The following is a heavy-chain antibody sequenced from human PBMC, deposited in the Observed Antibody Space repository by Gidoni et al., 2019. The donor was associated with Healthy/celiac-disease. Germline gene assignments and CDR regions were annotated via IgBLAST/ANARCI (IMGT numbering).Heavy chain of an antibody. CDR2: IYYSGST. D-gene: IGHD6-13*01. CDR1: GGSISSSSYY. J-gene: IGHJ4*02. CDR3: ARHLNWVAAAGFDY. Sequence: QLQLQESGPGLVKPSATLSLTSTVSGGSISSSSYYWGWIGPPPGKGLEWIGIIYYSGSTYYNPSLKSRVIISVDTSKNQFSLKLSSVTAADTAVYYCARHLNWVAAAGFDYWGQGTLVTVSS. V-gene: IGHV4-39*01.